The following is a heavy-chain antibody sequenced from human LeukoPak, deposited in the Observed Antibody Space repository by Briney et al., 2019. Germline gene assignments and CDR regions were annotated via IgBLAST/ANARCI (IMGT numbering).Heavy chain of an antibody. CDR2: IWSDGSNK. J-gene: IGHJ1*01. V-gene: IGHV3-33*06. Sequence: GKSLRLSCATSGFTFSGYGMHWVRQAPGKGLEWVTVIWSDGSNKYYADSVKGRFTVSRDNSKNTLYLQMNSLRAEDTAVYYCANGPAEYFQHWGQGTLVTVSS. CDR1: GFTFSGYG. CDR3: ANGPAEYFQH.